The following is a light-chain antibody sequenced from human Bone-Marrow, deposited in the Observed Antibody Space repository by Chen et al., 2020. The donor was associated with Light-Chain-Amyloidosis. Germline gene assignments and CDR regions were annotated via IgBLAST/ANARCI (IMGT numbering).Light chain of an antibody. J-gene: IGLJ1*01. CDR2: EVT. CDR3: SAYTITNTLV. V-gene: IGLV2-14*01. CDR1: SIRVGGYNH. Sequence: QSALTQPASVSGSPGQSITISCTGTSIRVGGYNHVSWYQTHPDKAPQLITYEVTNRPSWVPDRFSGSKSANTAAMTVSGLQTEDEADYFCSAYTITNTLVFGSGTRLTVL.